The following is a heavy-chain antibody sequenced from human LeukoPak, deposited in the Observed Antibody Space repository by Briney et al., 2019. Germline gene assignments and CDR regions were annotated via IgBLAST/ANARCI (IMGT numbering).Heavy chain of an antibody. CDR2: IRSKAYGGTT. V-gene: IGHV3-49*03. J-gene: IGHJ6*02. Sequence: GGSLRLSCTASGFSFGDYAMNWFRQAPGKGLEWVGFIRSKAYGGTTEYATSVKGRFTISRDDSKSIAYLQMISLRAEDTAVYYCARPHPRTVFGVFSYYYGMDVWGQGTTVTVSS. CDR1: GFSFGDYA. CDR3: ARPHPRTVFGVFSYYYGMDV. D-gene: IGHD3-3*01.